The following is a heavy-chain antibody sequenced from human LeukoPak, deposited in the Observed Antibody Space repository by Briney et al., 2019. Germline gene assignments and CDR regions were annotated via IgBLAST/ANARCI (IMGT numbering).Heavy chain of an antibody. J-gene: IGHJ4*02. Sequence: GGSLRLSCTVSGVTFSSYAMNWVRQAPGKGLEWVSVISGSGGGAYYADSVKGRFTVSRDNSKTTLYLQMNSLRADDTAVYYCAKGGPTGSNYFDFWGQGTLVTVSS. CDR1: GVTFSSYA. D-gene: IGHD1-26*01. CDR3: AKGGPTGSNYFDF. CDR2: ISGSGGGA. V-gene: IGHV3-23*01.